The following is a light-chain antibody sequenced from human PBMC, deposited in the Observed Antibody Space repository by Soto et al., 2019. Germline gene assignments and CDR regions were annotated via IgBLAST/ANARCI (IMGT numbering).Light chain of an antibody. J-gene: IGKJ1*01. CDR1: QSISDR. V-gene: IGKV1-6*01. Sequence: IQMTQSPSTLSASVGDRVTITCRASQSISDRLAWYQRKPGKAPTLLIYAASNLQSGVPSRFRGSRSGTEFTLTVSSLQPEDFATYYCLQDHDDSWTFGQGTKVDIK. CDR3: LQDHDDSWT. CDR2: AAS.